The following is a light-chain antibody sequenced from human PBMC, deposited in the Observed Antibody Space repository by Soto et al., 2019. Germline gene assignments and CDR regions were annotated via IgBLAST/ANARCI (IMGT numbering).Light chain of an antibody. V-gene: IGLV2-8*01. CDR1: SSDVGGYNY. Sequence: QSVLTQPPSASGSPGQSVTISCTGTSSDVGGYNYVSWYQQHPGKAPKLMIYEVSKRPSGVPDRFSGSKSGNTASLTVPGLQAEDEADYYCSSYAGSNNRYVFGTGTKVTVL. CDR3: SSYAGSNNRYV. J-gene: IGLJ1*01. CDR2: EVS.